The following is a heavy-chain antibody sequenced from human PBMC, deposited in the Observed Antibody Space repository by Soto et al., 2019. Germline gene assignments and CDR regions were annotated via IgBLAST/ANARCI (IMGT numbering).Heavy chain of an antibody. CDR3: ARDGEGRYCSGGSCYSQAHNWFDP. J-gene: IGHJ5*02. Sequence: ASVKVSCKASGYTFTGYYMHWVRQAPGQGLEWVGWINPNSGDTNYAQKLQGRVTMTRDTSISTAYMELSRLRSDDTAVYYCARDGEGRYCSGGSCYSQAHNWFDPWGQGTLVTVSS. V-gene: IGHV1-2*02. CDR1: GYTFTGYY. D-gene: IGHD2-15*01. CDR2: INPNSGDT.